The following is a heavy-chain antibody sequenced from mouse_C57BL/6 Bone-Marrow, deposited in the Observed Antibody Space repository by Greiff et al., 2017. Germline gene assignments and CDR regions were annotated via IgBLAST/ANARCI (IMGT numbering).Heavy chain of an antibody. D-gene: IGHD1-1*01. CDR1: GFTFSDYG. CDR2: ISNLANSI. Sequence: EVQRVESGGGLVQPGGSLKLSCAASGFTFSDYGMAWVRQAPRKGPEWVAFISNLANSIYYADTVTGRFTISRENAKNTLYLEMSSLRSEDTAMYYCARRLRFYAMDYWGQGTSVTVSS. V-gene: IGHV5-15*01. J-gene: IGHJ4*01. CDR3: ARRLRFYAMDY.